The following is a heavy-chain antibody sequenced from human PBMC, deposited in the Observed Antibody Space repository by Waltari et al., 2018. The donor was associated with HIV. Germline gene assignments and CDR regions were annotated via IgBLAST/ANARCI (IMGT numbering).Heavy chain of an antibody. V-gene: IGHV1-69*01. Sequence: QVQLVQSGAEVKKPGSSVQVSCKASAVTFSSYAIRGVRPAPGQGRELRGGIIPIFGTANYAQKFQGRVTITADESTSTAYMELGSLRSEDTAVYYCARDMGSGSSWYTGFGYWGQGTLVTVSS. CDR1: AVTFSSYA. CDR3: ARDMGSGSSWYTGFGY. D-gene: IGHD6-13*01. CDR2: IIPIFGTA. J-gene: IGHJ4*02.